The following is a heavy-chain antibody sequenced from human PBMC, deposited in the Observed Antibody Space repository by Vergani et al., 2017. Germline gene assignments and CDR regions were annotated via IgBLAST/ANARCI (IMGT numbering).Heavy chain of an antibody. CDR1: GGTFSSYA. D-gene: IGHD2-15*01. CDR3: ARDLFGYCSGGSCYLDY. V-gene: IGHV1-69*12. CDR2: IIPIFGTA. J-gene: IGHJ4*02. Sequence: QVQLVQSGAEVKKPGSSVKVSCKASGGTFSSYAISGVRQAPGQGLEWMGGIIPIFGTANYAQKFQGRVTITADESTSTAYMELSSLRSEDTAVYYCARDLFGYCSGGSCYLDYWGQGTLVTVSS.